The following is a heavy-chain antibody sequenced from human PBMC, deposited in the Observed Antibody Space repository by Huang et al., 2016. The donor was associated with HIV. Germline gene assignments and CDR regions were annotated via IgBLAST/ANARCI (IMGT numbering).Heavy chain of an antibody. D-gene: IGHD5-12*01. CDR1: GFKFDFYW. Sequence: EVQLVQSGGGLVQPGKSLTLSCAGAGFKFDFYWISWVRPAPGRGLEWVTNIREDGGERHYVGPVKGRFTISRDNAKNSVYLQMDSLRVDDTAVYFCARGGSGYDYWGQGSLVTVSS. CDR3: ARGGSGYDY. J-gene: IGHJ4*02. V-gene: IGHV3-7*01. CDR2: IREDGGER.